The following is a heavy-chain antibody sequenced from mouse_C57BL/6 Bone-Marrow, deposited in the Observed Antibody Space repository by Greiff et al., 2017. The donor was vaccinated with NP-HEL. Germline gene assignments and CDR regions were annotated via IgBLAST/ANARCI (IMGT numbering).Heavy chain of an antibody. CDR1: GYAFSSSW. CDR2: IYPGDGDT. D-gene: IGHD2-3*01. CDR3: ARDLYDGYYDY. Sequence: QVQLKESGPELVKPGASVKISCKASGYAFSSSWMNWVKQRPGKGLEWIGRIYPGDGDTNYNGKFKGKATLTADKSSSTAYMQHSSLTSEDSAVYFCARDLYDGYYDYWGQGTTLTVSS. V-gene: IGHV1-82*01. J-gene: IGHJ2*01.